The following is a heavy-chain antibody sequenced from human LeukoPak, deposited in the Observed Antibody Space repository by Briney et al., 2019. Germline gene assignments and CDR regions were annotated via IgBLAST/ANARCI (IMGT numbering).Heavy chain of an antibody. CDR2: IYHSGST. Sequence: SETLSLTCAVSGGSISSSNWWSWVRQPPGKGLEWIGEIYHSGSTNYNPSLKSRVTISVDTSKNQFSLKLSSVTAADTAVYYCARGRPYYYYYYYMDVWGKGTTVTVSS. J-gene: IGHJ6*03. CDR3: ARGRPYYYYYYYMDV. V-gene: IGHV4-4*02. CDR1: GGSISSSNW.